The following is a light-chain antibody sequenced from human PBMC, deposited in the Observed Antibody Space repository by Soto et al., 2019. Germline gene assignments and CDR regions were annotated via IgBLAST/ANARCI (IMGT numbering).Light chain of an antibody. CDR1: QIIGTNN. Sequence: EIVLTQSPGTVSLSPGERATLSCRASQIIGTNNVAWYQKKPGQAPRPLVYGASTWATGMPDRFSGSGSGTDFTLTISRLEPEDFVVYYCQQYGRSLLSFGGGTSVEIK. J-gene: IGKJ4*01. V-gene: IGKV3-20*01. CDR2: GAS. CDR3: QQYGRSLLS.